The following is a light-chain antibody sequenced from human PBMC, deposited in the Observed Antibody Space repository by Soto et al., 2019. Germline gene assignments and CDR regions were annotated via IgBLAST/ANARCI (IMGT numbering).Light chain of an antibody. CDR3: CSYAGNSGV. CDR2: EVS. CDR1: SSDVGSYNF. J-gene: IGLJ3*02. V-gene: IGLV2-23*02. Sequence: QSVLTQPASVSGSPGQSIIISCTGTSSDVGSYNFVSWYQQHPGKAPKLMIYEVSQRPSGVSNRFSGSKSGNTASLTISGLQPEDEADYYCCSYAGNSGVFGGGTKLTVL.